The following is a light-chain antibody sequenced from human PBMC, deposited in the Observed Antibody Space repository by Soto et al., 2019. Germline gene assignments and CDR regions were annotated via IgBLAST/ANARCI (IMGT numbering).Light chain of an antibody. CDR2: GNT. CDR1: SSNIGADFD. Sequence: QSVLTQPPSVSGAPGQRITITCTGSSSNIGADFDVYWYQQLPGAAPKLLIYGNTNRPSGVPDRFSGSKYGTSASLAITGLQAEDEADYYCQSYDRSLTGVFGTGTKVTVL. CDR3: QSYDRSLTGV. J-gene: IGLJ1*01. V-gene: IGLV1-40*01.